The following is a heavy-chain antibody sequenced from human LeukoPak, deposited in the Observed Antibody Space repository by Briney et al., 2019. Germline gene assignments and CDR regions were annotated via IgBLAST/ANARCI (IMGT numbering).Heavy chain of an antibody. D-gene: IGHD2/OR15-2a*01. CDR2: INPDTGGT. V-gene: IGHV1-2*06. J-gene: IGHJ4*02. CDR3: AGTASSNTYYSYYFDY. CDR1: GYTFTGYY. Sequence: GASVKVSCKAYGYTFTGYYIHWVRQAPGEGLEWMGRINPDTGGTNYAQKFQGRVTVTRDTSINTAYMVLSGLRSDDTAVYYCAGTASSNTYYSYYFDYWGQGTLITVSS.